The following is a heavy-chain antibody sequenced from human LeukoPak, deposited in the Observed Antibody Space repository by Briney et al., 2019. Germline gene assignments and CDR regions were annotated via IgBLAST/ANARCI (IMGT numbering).Heavy chain of an antibody. Sequence: SETLSLTCTVSGGSISSYYWSWIRQPAGKGLEWIGRIYTSGSTNYNPSLKSRVTMSVDTSKNQFSLKLSSVTAADTAVYYCARERFLEWSRVQSPNYYYYMDVWGKGTTVTVSS. V-gene: IGHV4-4*07. CDR3: ARERFLEWSRVQSPNYYYYMDV. J-gene: IGHJ6*03. D-gene: IGHD3-3*01. CDR2: IYTSGST. CDR1: GGSISSYY.